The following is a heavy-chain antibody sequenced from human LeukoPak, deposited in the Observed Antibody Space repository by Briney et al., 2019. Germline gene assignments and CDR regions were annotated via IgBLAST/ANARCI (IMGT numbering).Heavy chain of an antibody. CDR3: ARAPLSGTYYTDAFDI. V-gene: IGHV4-4*01. Sequence: PGRSLRLSCAASGFTFSSYAMHWVRQPPGKGLEWIGEIHHSGSTDYNPSLKSRVTISPDKSKNQFSLTLTSVTAADTAVYFCARAPLSGTYYTDAFDIWGQGTMVTVSS. D-gene: IGHD1-26*01. J-gene: IGHJ3*02. CDR1: GFTFSSYA. CDR2: IHHSGST.